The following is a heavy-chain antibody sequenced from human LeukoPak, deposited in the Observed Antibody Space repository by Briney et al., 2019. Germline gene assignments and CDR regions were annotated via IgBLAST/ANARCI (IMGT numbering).Heavy chain of an antibody. D-gene: IGHD5-18*01. J-gene: IGHJ4*02. CDR1: GFTFSSYA. CDR2: ISYDGSNK. CDR3: ASDREDTANLHYFDY. Sequence: PGRSLRLSCAASGFTFSSYAMHWVRQAPGKGLEWVAVISYDGSNKYYADSVKGRFTISRDNSKSTLYLQMNSLRVEDTAVYYCASDREDTANLHYFDYWGQGTLVTVSS. V-gene: IGHV3-30-3*01.